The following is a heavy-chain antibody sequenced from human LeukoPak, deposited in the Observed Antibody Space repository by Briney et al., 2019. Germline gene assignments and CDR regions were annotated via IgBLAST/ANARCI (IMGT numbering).Heavy chain of an antibody. V-gene: IGHV4-31*03. D-gene: IGHD3-10*01. CDR2: IYYSGST. CDR3: AREFLVRGVTAYNWFDP. CDR1: GGSISSGGYY. J-gene: IGHJ5*02. Sequence: SETLSLTCTVCGGSISSGGYYWSWIRQHPGKGLEWIGYIYYSGSTYYNPSLKSRVTISVDTSKNQFSLKLSSVTAADTAVYYCAREFLVRGVTAYNWFDPWGQGTLVTVSS.